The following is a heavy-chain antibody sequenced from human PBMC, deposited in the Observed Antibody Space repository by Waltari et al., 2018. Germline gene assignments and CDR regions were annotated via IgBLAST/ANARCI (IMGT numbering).Heavy chain of an antibody. Sequence: QVQLVQSGAEVKKPGASVKVSCKASGYTFTSYAMHWVRQAPGQRLEWMGWINAGNGNTKYSQKFQGRVTITRDTSASTAYMELSSLRSEDTAVYYCARDKRRSGYDAPAFDIWGQGTMVTVSS. V-gene: IGHV1-3*01. CDR3: ARDKRRSGYDAPAFDI. CDR2: INAGNGNT. J-gene: IGHJ3*02. D-gene: IGHD5-12*01. CDR1: GYTFTSYA.